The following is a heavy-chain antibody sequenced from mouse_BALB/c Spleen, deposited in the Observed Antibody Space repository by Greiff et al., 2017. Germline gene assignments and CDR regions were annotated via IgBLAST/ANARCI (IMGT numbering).Heavy chain of an antibody. V-gene: IGHV1S132*01. CDR3: ARGGSSYRDWYFDV. Sequence: QVQLQQSGAELVKPGASVKLSCKTSGYTFTSYWIQWVKQRPGQGLGWIGEIFPGTGTTYYNEKFKGKATLTIDTSSSTAYMQPSSLTSEDSAVYFCARGGSSYRDWYFDVWGAGTTVTVSS. J-gene: IGHJ1*01. D-gene: IGHD1-1*01. CDR2: IFPGTGTT. CDR1: GYTFTSYW.